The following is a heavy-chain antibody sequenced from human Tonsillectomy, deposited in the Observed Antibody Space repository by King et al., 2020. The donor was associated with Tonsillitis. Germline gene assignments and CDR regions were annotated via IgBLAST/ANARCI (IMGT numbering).Heavy chain of an antibody. CDR2: IYYSGST. CDR3: ARQGLGLGGLFYFDY. Sequence: LQLQESGPGLVKPSETLSLTCTVSGGSISSYYWSWIRQPPGKGLEWIGYIYYSGSTNYNPSLKSRVTISVDTSKNQFSLKLSSVTAADTAVYYCARQGLGLGGLFYFDYWGQGTLVTVSS. J-gene: IGHJ4*02. D-gene: IGHD3-16*01. V-gene: IGHV4-59*08. CDR1: GGSISSYY.